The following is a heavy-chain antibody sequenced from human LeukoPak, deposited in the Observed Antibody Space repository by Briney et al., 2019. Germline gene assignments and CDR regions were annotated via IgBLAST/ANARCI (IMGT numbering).Heavy chain of an antibody. Sequence: SLRLSCTASGFTFGDYAVSWVHQAPGKGLEWVGFIRSKAYGGTTEYAASVKGRLTISRDDSKSIAYLQMNSLKTEDTAVYYCTRGASSGSYYDWYFDLWGRGTLVTVSS. CDR3: TRGASSGSYYDWYFDL. V-gene: IGHV3-49*04. J-gene: IGHJ2*01. CDR1: GFTFGDYA. D-gene: IGHD1-26*01. CDR2: IRSKAYGGTT.